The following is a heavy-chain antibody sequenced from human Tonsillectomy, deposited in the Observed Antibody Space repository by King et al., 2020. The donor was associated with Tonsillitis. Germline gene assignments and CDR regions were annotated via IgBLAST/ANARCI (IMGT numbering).Heavy chain of an antibody. V-gene: IGHV3-30-3*01. J-gene: IGHJ5*02. CDR2: MSSDGNNK. D-gene: IGHD3-22*01. CDR1: GFIFNNYA. CDR3: ANYYDSTGYSGFQS. Sequence: QVQLVESGGGVVPPGRSLRLSCVASGFIFNNYAMHWVRQAPGKGLEWVAIMSSDGNNKFYADSVKGRFTISRDNSKNTLFLHMSSLRAEDTAVYYCANYYDSTGYSGFQSWGQGTLVPVSS.